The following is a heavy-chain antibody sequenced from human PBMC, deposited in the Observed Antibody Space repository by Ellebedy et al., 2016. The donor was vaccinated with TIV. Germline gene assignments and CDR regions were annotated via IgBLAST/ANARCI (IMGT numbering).Heavy chain of an antibody. Sequence: GESLKISCAASGFTFSSYAMSWVRQAPGKGLEWVSTISSTGSRTYYADSVEGRFIISRDNSKKTLYLQMNILRADDTAVYYCARRPRRIAAAGAFDIWGKGTMVTVSS. J-gene: IGHJ3*02. CDR3: ARRPRRIAAAGAFDI. CDR2: ISSTGSRT. CDR1: GFTFSSYA. V-gene: IGHV3-23*01. D-gene: IGHD6-13*01.